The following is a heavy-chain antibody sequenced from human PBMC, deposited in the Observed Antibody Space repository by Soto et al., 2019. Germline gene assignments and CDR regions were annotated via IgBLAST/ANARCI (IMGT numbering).Heavy chain of an antibody. V-gene: IGHV4-39*01. Sequence: PSETLSLTCTVSGGSISSSSYYWGWIRQPPGKGLEWIGSIYYSGSTYYNPSLKSRVTISVDTSKNQFSLKLSSVTAADTAVYYCARHVIYYGSGSPAAYNWFDPWGQGTLVTVSS. J-gene: IGHJ5*02. D-gene: IGHD3-10*01. CDR1: GGSISSSSYY. CDR2: IYYSGST. CDR3: ARHVIYYGSGSPAAYNWFDP.